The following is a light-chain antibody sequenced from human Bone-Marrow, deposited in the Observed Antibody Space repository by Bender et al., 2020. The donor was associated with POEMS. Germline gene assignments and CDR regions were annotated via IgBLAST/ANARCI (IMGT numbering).Light chain of an antibody. J-gene: IGLJ2*01. CDR2: EVS. Sequence: QSALTQPASVSGSPGQSITISCTGTSSDVGSYNLVSWYQQHPGKAPKLMIYEVSKRPSGVSNRFSGSKSGNTASLTISGLLPEDEADYYCSSFTTSVTVVFGGGTTLTVL. CDR3: SSFTTSVTVV. CDR1: SSDVGSYNL. V-gene: IGLV2-14*02.